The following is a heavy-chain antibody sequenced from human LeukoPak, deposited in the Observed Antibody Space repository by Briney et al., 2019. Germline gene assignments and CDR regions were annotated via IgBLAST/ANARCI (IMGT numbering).Heavy chain of an antibody. Sequence: PGGSLRLSCAASGITFTNYAISWVRQAPTKGLEWVSTISGVGGDSAYYADSVKGRFTISRDYSKNTLFLQINSLRAEDTAVYYCATIQYQLPPARWPSIYWGQGTLVTVSS. V-gene: IGHV3-23*01. D-gene: IGHD5-24*01. CDR2: ISGVGGDSA. CDR1: GITFTNYA. J-gene: IGHJ4*02. CDR3: ATIQYQLPPARWPSIY.